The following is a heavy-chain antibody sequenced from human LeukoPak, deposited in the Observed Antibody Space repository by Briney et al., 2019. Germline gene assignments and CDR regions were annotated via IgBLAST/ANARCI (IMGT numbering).Heavy chain of an antibody. V-gene: IGHV4-34*01. CDR1: GGSFSGYY. CDR2: INHSGST. D-gene: IGHD6-6*01. Sequence: SETLSLTCAVYGGSFSGYYWSWIRQPPGKGLEWIGEINHSGSTNYNPSLKSRVTISVDTSKNQFSLKLSSVTAADTAVYYCARNPVIKQLVRGFSIWGQGTLVTVSS. J-gene: IGHJ4*02. CDR3: ARNPVIKQLVRGFSI.